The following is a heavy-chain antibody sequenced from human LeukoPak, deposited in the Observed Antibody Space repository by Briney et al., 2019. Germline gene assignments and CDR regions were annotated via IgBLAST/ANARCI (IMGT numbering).Heavy chain of an antibody. CDR2: ISSSGSTI. CDR3: ARHRYSYYYSDY. V-gene: IGHV3-48*04. CDR1: GFTFTSYW. J-gene: IGHJ4*02. Sequence: PGGSLRLSCTASGFTFTSYWMQWVRQAPGKGLEWFSYISSSGSTIYYADSVKGRFTISRDNAKNSLYLQMNSLRAEDTAVYYCARHRYSYYYSDYWGQGTLVTVSS. D-gene: IGHD5-18*01.